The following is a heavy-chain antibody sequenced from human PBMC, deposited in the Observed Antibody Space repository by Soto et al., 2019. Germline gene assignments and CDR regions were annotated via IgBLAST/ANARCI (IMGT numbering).Heavy chain of an antibody. D-gene: IGHD3-9*01. J-gene: IGHJ6*02. V-gene: IGHV1-2*02. CDR2: INPNSGGT. CDR3: ARTGRYDILTGYYYYGMDV. CDR1: GYTFTGYY. Sequence: ASVKVSCKASGYTFTGYYMHWVQQAPGQGLEWMGWINPNSGGTNYAQKLQGRVTMTRDTSISTAYMELSRLRSDDTAVYYCARTGRYDILTGYYYYGMDVWGQGXTVTVYS.